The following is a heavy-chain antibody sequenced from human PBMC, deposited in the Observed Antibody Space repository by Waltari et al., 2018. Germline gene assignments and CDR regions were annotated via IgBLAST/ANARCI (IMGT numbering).Heavy chain of an antibody. V-gene: IGHV4-59*01. D-gene: IGHD4-17*01. Sequence: CTVSGGSISSYYWSWIRQPPGKGLEWIGYIYYSGSTNYNPSLKSRVTISVDTSKNQFSLKLSSVTAADTAVYYCARVVRTVTTGYYFDYWGQGTLVTVSS. J-gene: IGHJ4*02. CDR2: IYYSGST. CDR1: GGSISSYY. CDR3: ARVVRTVTTGYYFDY.